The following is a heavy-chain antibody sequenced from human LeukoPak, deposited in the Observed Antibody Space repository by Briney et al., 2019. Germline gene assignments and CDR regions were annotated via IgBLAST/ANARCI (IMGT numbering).Heavy chain of an antibody. D-gene: IGHD4/OR15-4a*01. CDR3: ARGWTMVAEKN. J-gene: IGHJ4*02. V-gene: IGHV4-39*07. CDR2: IYYSGST. Sequence: PGGSLRLSCAASGFTFSSHWMSWVRQPPGKGLEWIGSIYYSGSTSYNPSLKSRVTMTVDTSKSQFSLNLTSVTAADTAVYYCARGWTMVAEKNWGQGILVTVSS. CDR1: GFTFSSHW.